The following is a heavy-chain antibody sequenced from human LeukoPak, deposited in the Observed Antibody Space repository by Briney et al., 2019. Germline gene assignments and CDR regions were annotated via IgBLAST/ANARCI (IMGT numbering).Heavy chain of an antibody. CDR3: ARGYLRYFDWGWRGYGMDV. CDR1: GFTFSSYA. J-gene: IGHJ6*02. V-gene: IGHV3-23*01. CDR2: ISGSGGST. D-gene: IGHD3-9*01. Sequence: GGSLRLSCAASGFTFSSYAMSWVRQAPGKGLEWVSAISGSGGSTYYADSVKGRFTISRDNSKNTLYLQMNSLRAEDTAVYYCARGYLRYFDWGWRGYGMDVWGQGTTVTVSS.